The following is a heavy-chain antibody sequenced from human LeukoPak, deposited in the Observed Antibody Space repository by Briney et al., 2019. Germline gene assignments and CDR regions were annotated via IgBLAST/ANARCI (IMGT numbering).Heavy chain of an antibody. D-gene: IGHD2-15*01. CDR1: GFTFDDYA. Sequence: GGSLRLSCAASGFTFDDYAMHWVRQAPGKGLEWVSGISWNSGSIGYADSVKGRFTISRDNAKNSVYLQMNSLRVEDTAVYYCGRGWAVDFWGQGTLVTVSS. CDR2: ISWNSGSI. CDR3: GRGWAVDF. V-gene: IGHV3-9*01. J-gene: IGHJ4*02.